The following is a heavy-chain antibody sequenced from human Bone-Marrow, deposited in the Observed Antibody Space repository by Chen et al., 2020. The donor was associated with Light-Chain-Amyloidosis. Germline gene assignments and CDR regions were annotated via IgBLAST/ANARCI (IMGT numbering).Heavy chain of an antibody. Sequence: QVQLVQSGAEVKKPGASVKVSCEASGYTFTGYHMHWVRQAPGQGLEWMGWINPNRDSRICAQKFQGRGTMTRDTSISTVYMELSRLRSDDTAVYYCARGLHCSNTNCYLEFYYNAMDVWGQGTTVTVSS. CDR1: GYTFTGYH. CDR2: INPNRDSR. D-gene: IGHD2-2*01. CDR3: ARGLHCSNTNCYLEFYYNAMDV. J-gene: IGHJ6*02. V-gene: IGHV1-2*02.